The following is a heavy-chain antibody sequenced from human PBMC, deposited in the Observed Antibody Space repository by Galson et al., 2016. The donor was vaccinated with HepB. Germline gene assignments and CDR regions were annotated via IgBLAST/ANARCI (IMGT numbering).Heavy chain of an antibody. Sequence: SLRLSCAASGFPFSMYDMHWVRQVTGKGLEWVSGIGTAGDTYYSGSVKGRFTISRENAKNSLYLQMNSLRAGDAAVYYCARGGRSNGWNFHDFCDIWGQGTMVAVSS. CDR1: GFPFSMYD. CDR3: ARGGRSNGWNFHDFCDI. CDR2: IGTAGDT. J-gene: IGHJ3*02. D-gene: IGHD6-19*01. V-gene: IGHV3-13*01.